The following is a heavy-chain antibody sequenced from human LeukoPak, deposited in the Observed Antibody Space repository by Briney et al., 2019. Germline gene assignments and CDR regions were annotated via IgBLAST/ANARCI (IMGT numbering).Heavy chain of an antibody. J-gene: IGHJ5*02. Sequence: SETLSLTCAVSGGSISSSNWWSWVRQPPGKGLEWIGEIYHSGSTNYNPSLKSRVTISVDKSKNQFSLKLSSVTAADTAVYYCGGSRQQLAYNWFDPWGQGTLVTVSS. CDR3: GGSRQQLAYNWFDP. CDR2: IYHSGST. CDR1: GGSISSSNW. D-gene: IGHD6-13*01. V-gene: IGHV4-4*02.